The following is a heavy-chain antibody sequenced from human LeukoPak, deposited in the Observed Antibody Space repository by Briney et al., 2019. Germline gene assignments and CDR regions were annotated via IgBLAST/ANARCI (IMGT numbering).Heavy chain of an antibody. CDR2: IYTSGST. J-gene: IGHJ5*02. CDR1: GGSISSYY. V-gene: IGHV4-4*07. CDR3: ARQGDHNWFDP. Sequence: SETLSLTCTVSGGSISSYYWSWIRQPAGKGLEWIGRIYTSGSTNYNPSLKSRVTISVDTSKNQLSLRLSSVTAADTAVYYCARQGDHNWFDPWGQGTLVTVSS. D-gene: IGHD3-16*01.